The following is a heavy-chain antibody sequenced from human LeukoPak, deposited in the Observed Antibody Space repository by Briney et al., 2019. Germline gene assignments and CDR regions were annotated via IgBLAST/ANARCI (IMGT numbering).Heavy chain of an antibody. CDR2: ISSSSSTI. D-gene: IGHD2-15*01. V-gene: IGHV3-48*02. J-gene: IGHJ4*02. Sequence: PGGSLRLSCAASGFTFSGYSMNWVRQAPGEGLEWVSYISSSSSTIYYADSVKGRFTISRDNAKNALYLQMNSQRDEDTAVYYCAREVVGFDYWGQGTLVTVSS. CDR1: GFTFSGYS. CDR3: AREVVGFDY.